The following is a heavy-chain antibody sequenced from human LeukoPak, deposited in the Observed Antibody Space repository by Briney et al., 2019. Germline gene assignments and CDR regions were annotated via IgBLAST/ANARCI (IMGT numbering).Heavy chain of an antibody. CDR3: ASVPTDYYGSGSYSP. V-gene: IGHV4-59*08. D-gene: IGHD3-10*01. J-gene: IGHJ5*02. Sequence: SETLSLTCNVSGYSISSSYYWSWIRQPPGKGLEWIGYIYYSGSTNYNPSLKSRVTISVDTSKNQFSLKLSSVTAADTAVYYCASVPTDYYGSGSYSPWGQGTLVTVSS. CDR1: GYSISSSYY. CDR2: IYYSGST.